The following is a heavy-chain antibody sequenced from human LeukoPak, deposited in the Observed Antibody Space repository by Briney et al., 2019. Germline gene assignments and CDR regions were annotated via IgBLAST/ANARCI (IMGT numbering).Heavy chain of an antibody. V-gene: IGHV1-2*02. CDR2: INANSGGT. CDR3: AIIPNFGMDV. Sequence: GASVKVSCKASGYTFSGYYMHWVRQAPGQGLEWMGWINANSGGTNYAQKFQGRVNMTRDTYASTVYMEVSSLRSEDTAMFYCAIIPNFGMDVWGQGTTVTVSS. J-gene: IGHJ6*02. CDR1: GYTFSGYY.